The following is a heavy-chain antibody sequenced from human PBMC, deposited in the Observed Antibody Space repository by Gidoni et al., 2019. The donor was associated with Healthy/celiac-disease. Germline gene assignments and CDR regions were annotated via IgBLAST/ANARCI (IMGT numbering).Heavy chain of an antibody. D-gene: IGHD4-17*01. Sequence: EVQLVESGGGLVQPGGSLRLSWAASGFTFSSYWMSWVRQAPGKGLEWVANVKQNGSEKYYVGSVKGRFTISRNNAKNSLYLQMNSLRAEDTAVYYCARVHDYGDPEDYFDYWGQGTLVTVSS. V-gene: IGHV3-7*01. J-gene: IGHJ4*02. CDR1: GFTFSSYW. CDR3: ARVHDYGDPEDYFDY. CDR2: VKQNGSEK.